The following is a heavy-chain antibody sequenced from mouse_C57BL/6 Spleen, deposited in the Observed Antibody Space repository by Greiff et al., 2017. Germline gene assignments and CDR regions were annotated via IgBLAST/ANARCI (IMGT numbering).Heavy chain of an antibody. V-gene: IGHV1-61*01. CDR1: GYTFTSYW. J-gene: IGHJ1*03. CDR2: IYPSDSET. D-gene: IGHD4-1*01. CDR3: ARITGTWWYFDV. Sequence: QVQLQQPGAELVRPGSSVKLSCKASGYTFTSYWMDWVKQRPGQGLEWIGNIYPSDSETHYNQKFKDKATLTVDKSSSTAYMQLSSLTSEDSAVYYCARITGTWWYFDVWGTGTTVTVSS.